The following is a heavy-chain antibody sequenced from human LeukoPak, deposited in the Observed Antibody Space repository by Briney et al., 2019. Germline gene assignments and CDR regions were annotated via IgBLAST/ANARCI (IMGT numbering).Heavy chain of an antibody. CDR1: GFTFSSYW. J-gene: IGHJ4*02. CDR3: AMLASQYLTSWFDY. Sequence: GGSLRLSCAASGFTFSSYWMHWVRQAPGKGLVWVSRIINDGSSTDYADSVKGRFTISRDNSKNTLFLQMDSLRVDDTAVYYCAMLASQYLTSWFDYWGRGTLVTVSS. D-gene: IGHD1-20*01. V-gene: IGHV3-74*01. CDR2: IINDGSST.